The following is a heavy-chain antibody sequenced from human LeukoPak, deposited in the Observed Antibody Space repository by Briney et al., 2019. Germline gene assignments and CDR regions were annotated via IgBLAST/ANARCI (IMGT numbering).Heavy chain of an antibody. Sequence: GGSLRLSCAASGFTFSSYGMHWVRQAPGKGLEWVAFIRYDGSNKYYADSVKGRFTISRDNSKNTLYLQMNSLRAEDTAVYYCAKQMVRGLRAHDYWGQGTLVTVSS. CDR2: IRYDGSNK. CDR1: GFTFSSYG. V-gene: IGHV3-30*02. J-gene: IGHJ4*02. D-gene: IGHD3-10*01. CDR3: AKQMVRGLRAHDY.